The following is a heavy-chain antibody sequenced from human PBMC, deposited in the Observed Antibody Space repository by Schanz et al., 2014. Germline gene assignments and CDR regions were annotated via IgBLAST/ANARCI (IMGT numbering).Heavy chain of an antibody. CDR1: EYSFTSYS. V-gene: IGHV1-3*04. D-gene: IGHD5-12*01. CDR2: INTGSGDT. J-gene: IGHJ4*02. Sequence: QVHLVQSGAVVKRPGASVKVSCKASEYSFTSYSMHWVRQAPGQRLEWMGWINTGSGDTKYSQNFQGRVTITRDTSASTAYMELSSLRSEDTAVYSCARGIGGYGANNYFDYWGQGTLVTVSS. CDR3: ARGIGGYGANNYFDY.